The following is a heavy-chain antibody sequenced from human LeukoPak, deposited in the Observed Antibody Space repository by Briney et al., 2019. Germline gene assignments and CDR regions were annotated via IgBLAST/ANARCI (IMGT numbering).Heavy chain of an antibody. Sequence: GSLRLSCAASGFAFSSYGMHWVRQAPGKGLEWVSIISYDGSKIYYGDSVKGRFTISKDDSENTLYLQMNSLSAEDTAVYYCAGSYSYYFDYWGQGTLVTVSS. CDR1: GFAFSSYG. CDR3: AGSYSYYFDY. V-gene: IGHV3-30*03. D-gene: IGHD3-10*01. J-gene: IGHJ4*02. CDR2: ISYDGSKI.